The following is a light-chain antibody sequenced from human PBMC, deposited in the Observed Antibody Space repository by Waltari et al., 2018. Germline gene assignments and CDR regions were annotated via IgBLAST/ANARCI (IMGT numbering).Light chain of an antibody. CDR3: CSYAGSYTWV. Sequence: QSALTQPRPVSGSPGQSVTLSCPGTSRDVGGYNYVSWYQQPPGKAPKLMIYDVSKRPSGVPDRFSGSKSGNTASLTISGLQAEDEADYYCCSYAGSYTWVFGGGTKLTVL. V-gene: IGLV2-11*01. J-gene: IGLJ3*02. CDR1: SRDVGGYNY. CDR2: DVS.